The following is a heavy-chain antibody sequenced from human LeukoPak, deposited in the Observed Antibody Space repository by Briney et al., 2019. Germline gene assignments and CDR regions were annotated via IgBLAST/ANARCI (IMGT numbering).Heavy chain of an antibody. V-gene: IGHV3-21*01. CDR3: TAEYDSSGFLDY. J-gene: IGHJ4*02. D-gene: IGHD3-22*01. CDR1: GFTFSSYS. Sequence: PGGSLRLSCAASGFTFSSYSMNWVRQAPGKGLEWVSSISSSSSYIYYADSVKGRFTISRDNAKNSLYLQMNSLRAEDTAVYYCTAEYDSSGFLDYWGQGTLVTVSS. CDR2: ISSSSSYI.